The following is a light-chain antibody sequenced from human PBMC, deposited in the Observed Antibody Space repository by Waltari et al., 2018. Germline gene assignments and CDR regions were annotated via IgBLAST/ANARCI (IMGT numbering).Light chain of an antibody. CDR1: SSDVGGSDF. CDR3: TSHTSSYTYV. Sequence: QSALTQPASVSASPGQSITIPCTGPSSDVGGSDFVSWYQQHPGKTPKLMIYDVSYRPSGVSDRFFGSKSGNTASLTISGLQAADEADYYCTSHTSSYTYVFGTGTKVTVL. CDR2: DVS. V-gene: IGLV2-14*03. J-gene: IGLJ1*01.